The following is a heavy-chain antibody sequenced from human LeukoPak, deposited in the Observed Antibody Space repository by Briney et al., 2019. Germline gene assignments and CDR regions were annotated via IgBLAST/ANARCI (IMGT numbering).Heavy chain of an antibody. J-gene: IGHJ4*02. Sequence: SETLSLPCAVYGGPSSGYYCSWIRQPPGKGPEWIGEIHPFGTTYYNPSLKSRVTISVDTSSNQFSLRLSSVTAADTAFYYCARGGDAHKGGVDWGQGTLVTVSS. CDR1: GGPSSGYY. CDR2: IHPFGTT. CDR3: ARGGDAHKGGVD. D-gene: IGHD2-15*01. V-gene: IGHV4-34*01.